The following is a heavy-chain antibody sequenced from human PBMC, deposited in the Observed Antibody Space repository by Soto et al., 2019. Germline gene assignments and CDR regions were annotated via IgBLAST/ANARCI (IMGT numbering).Heavy chain of an antibody. J-gene: IGHJ4*02. D-gene: IGHD3-22*01. CDR2: IRSKAYGGTT. CDR3: ATDPPRNYYDNNGPMGN. Sequence: EVQLVESGGGLVQPGRSLRLSCTGSGFSSGDYAMSWVRQAPGKGLEWVGFIRSKAYGGTTEYAASVKGRFTISRDDSKNIAYLQMDSLKTEDTAVYYCATDPPRNYYDNNGPMGNWGQGTLVTVSS. V-gene: IGHV3-49*04. CDR1: GFSSGDYA.